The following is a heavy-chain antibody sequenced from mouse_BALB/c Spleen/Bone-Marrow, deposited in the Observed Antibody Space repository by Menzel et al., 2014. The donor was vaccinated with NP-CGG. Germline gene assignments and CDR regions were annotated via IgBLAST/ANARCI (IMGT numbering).Heavy chain of an antibody. CDR2: IDPASDYT. V-gene: IGHV14-3*02. Sequence: EVQLQQSGAELVKPGASVKLSCTASGFNIKDTYMHWVKPRPEQGLEWIGRIDPASDYTQFDSKFQGKATITADTSSNTAYLQLSSLTSEDTAVYYCATLTGTFDYWGQGTTLTVSS. CDR3: ATLTGTFDY. J-gene: IGHJ2*01. D-gene: IGHD4-1*01. CDR1: GFNIKDTY.